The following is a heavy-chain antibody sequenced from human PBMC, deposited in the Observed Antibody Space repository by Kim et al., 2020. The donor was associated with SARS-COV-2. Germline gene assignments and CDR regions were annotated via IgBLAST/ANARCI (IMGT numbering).Heavy chain of an antibody. J-gene: IGHJ4*02. V-gene: IGHV4-34*01. CDR2: INHSGST. Sequence: SETLSLTCAVYGGSFSGYYWSWIRQPPGKGLEWIVEINHSGSTNYNPSLKSRVTISVDTSKNQFSLKLSSVTAADTAVYYCARGPGFLYYYGSRIGAEFDYWGQGTLVTVSS. CDR1: GGSFSGYY. D-gene: IGHD3-10*01. CDR3: ARGPGFLYYYGSRIGAEFDY.